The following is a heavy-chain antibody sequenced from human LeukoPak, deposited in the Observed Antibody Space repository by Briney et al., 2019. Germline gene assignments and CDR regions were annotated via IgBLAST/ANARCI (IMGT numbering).Heavy chain of an antibody. D-gene: IGHD2-15*01. CDR2: ISISSNYI. V-gene: IGHV3-21*01. Sequence: GGSLRLSCAASGFTFSNYNMNWVRQAPGKGLEWVSCISISSNYIYYPDSVKGRFTISRDNAKNSLYLQMNSLRAEDAAVYYCARDGGGGLDYWGQGTLVTVSS. CDR3: ARDGGGGLDY. J-gene: IGHJ4*02. CDR1: GFTFSNYN.